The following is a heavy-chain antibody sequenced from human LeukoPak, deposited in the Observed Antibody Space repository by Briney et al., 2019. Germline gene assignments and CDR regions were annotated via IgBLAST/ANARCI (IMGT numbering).Heavy chain of an antibody. CDR1: GGSFSGNY. V-gene: IGHV4-34*01. J-gene: IGHJ4*02. D-gene: IGHD5-24*01. CDR2: VNHIGST. Sequence: SETLSLTCAPYGGSFSGNYWSWIRQPPGKGLEWIGEVNHIGSTNYSPSLKSRVTISVDTSKNQFSLKLTSVTAADTAVYYCAGPKAGYNGYFDYWGQGTLVTVSS. CDR3: AGPKAGYNGYFDY.